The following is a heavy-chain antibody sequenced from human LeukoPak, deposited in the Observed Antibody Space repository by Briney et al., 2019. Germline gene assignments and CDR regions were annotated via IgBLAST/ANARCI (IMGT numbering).Heavy chain of an antibody. CDR2: INHSGST. V-gene: IGHV4-34*01. CDR1: GGSFSGYY. Sequence: SETLSLTCAVYGGSFSGYYWSWIRQPPGKGLEWIGEINHSGSTNYNPSLKSRVTISVDTSKNQFSLKLSSVTAADTAVYYCAGSDRSTVTHYYYYYMDVWGKGTTVTVSS. CDR3: AGSDRSTVTHYYYYYMDV. D-gene: IGHD4-17*01. J-gene: IGHJ6*03.